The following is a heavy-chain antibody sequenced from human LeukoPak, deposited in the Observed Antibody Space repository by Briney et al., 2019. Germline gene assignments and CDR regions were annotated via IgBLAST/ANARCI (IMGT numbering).Heavy chain of an antibody. V-gene: IGHV3-23*01. J-gene: IGHJ4*02. CDR1: GFTFSSYA. D-gene: IGHD2-2*01. CDR3: AKDRVPATAGLMRGNDY. Sequence: PGGSLRLSCAASGFTFSSYAMSWVRQAPGKGLEWVSAISGSGGSTYYADSVKGRFTISRDNSKNTLYLQMNSLRAEDTAVYYCAKDRVPATAGLMRGNDYWGQGTLVTVSS. CDR2: ISGSGGST.